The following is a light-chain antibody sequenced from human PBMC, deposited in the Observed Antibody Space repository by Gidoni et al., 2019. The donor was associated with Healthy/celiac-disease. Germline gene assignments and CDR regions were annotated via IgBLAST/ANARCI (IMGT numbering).Light chain of an antibody. CDR3: QQYNSYCT. J-gene: IGKJ1*01. V-gene: IGKV1-5*01. CDR2: YAS. CDR1: QSISSW. Sequence: DIQMTQSPSTLSASVGDRVTITCRASQSISSWLAWYQQKPGKAPKLLIYYASSLESGVPSRFSGSGSGTEFTLTISSLQPDDFATYYCQQYNSYCTFGQGTKVEIK.